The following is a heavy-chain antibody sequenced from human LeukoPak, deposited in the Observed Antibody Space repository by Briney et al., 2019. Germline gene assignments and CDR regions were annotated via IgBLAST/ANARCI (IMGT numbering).Heavy chain of an antibody. Sequence: WETLSPTCTVSGGSIGSRDFYWGWIPQPPGKGLGWIRLIYYTRGTSHNPSLKGRLTISIDTSRNQLSLELISVTAADTALYYCARHGGYCSSTSCYTYWFDTWGQGTQVTVSS. CDR3: ARHGGYCSSTSCYTYWFDT. J-gene: IGHJ5*02. D-gene: IGHD2-2*02. CDR1: GGSIGSRDFY. CDR2: IYYTRGT. V-gene: IGHV4-39*01.